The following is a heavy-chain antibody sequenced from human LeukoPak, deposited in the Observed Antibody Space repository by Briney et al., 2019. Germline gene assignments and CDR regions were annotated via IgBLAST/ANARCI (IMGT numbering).Heavy chain of an antibody. V-gene: IGHV1-24*01. CDR2: FDPEDGET. CDR3: ATGFGELLGPGTEYFQH. Sequence: ASVKVSCKVSGYTLTELSMHWVRQAPGKRLEWMGGFDPEDGETIYAQKFQGRVTMTEDTSTDTAYMELSSLRSEDTAVYYCATGFGELLGPGTEYFQHWGQGTLVTVSS. J-gene: IGHJ1*01. CDR1: GYTLTELS. D-gene: IGHD3-10*01.